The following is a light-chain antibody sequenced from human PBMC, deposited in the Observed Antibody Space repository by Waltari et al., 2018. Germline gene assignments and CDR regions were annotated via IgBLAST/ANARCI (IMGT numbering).Light chain of an antibody. V-gene: IGKV3-20*01. CDR2: HAS. J-gene: IGKJ1*01. CDR3: QKYESLPAT. CDR1: QSIGIY. Sequence: EIVLTQSPGTLSLSPGERATLSCRASQSIGIYLAWYQQRPGQAPRLLMYHASSRATGIPDRFSGSGSGTAFSLTISRLDPEDFAVYYCQKYESLPATFGQGTKVEIK.